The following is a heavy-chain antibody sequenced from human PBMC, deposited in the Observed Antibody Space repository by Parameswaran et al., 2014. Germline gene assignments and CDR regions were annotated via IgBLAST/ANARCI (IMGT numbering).Heavy chain of an antibody. J-gene: IGHJ6*02. V-gene: IGHV3-30*04. CDR3: ARVRVNGYSYGYYYYYYGMDV. Sequence: WIRQPQGRGWEWVAVISYDGSNKYYADSVKGRFTISRDNSKNTLYLQMNSLRAEDTAVYYCARVRVNGYSYGYYYYYYGMDVWGQGTTVTVSS. D-gene: IGHD5-18*01. CDR2: ISYDGSNK.